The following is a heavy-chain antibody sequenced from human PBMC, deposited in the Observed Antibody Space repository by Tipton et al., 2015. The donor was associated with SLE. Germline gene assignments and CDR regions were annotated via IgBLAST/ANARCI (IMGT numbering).Heavy chain of an antibody. J-gene: IGHJ2*01. CDR3: ARVEGSGYRYWYFDL. D-gene: IGHD3-22*01. Sequence: TLSLTCAVSAFSISSGFYWGWIRQSPGQGLEWIGRIYHSGSTYYNPSLKSRINISVDTSKNQFSLQRSSVTAADTAVYYCARVEGSGYRYWYFDLWGRGTLVTVSS. V-gene: IGHV4-38-2*01. CDR1: AFSISSGFY. CDR2: IYHSGST.